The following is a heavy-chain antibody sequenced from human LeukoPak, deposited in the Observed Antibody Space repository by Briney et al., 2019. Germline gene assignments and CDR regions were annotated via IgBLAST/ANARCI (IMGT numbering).Heavy chain of an antibody. V-gene: IGHV3-7*01. CDR2: IKQDGSEK. CDR3: AREPPPYYYDSSGYWGKDAFDI. J-gene: IGHJ3*02. CDR1: GFTFSSYW. D-gene: IGHD3-22*01. Sequence: GGSLRLSCAASGFTFSSYWMSWVRQAPGKGLEWVANIKQDGSEKYYVDSVKGRFTISRDNAKNSLYLQMNSLRAEDTAVYYCAREPPPYYYDSSGYWGKDAFDIWGQGTMVTVSS.